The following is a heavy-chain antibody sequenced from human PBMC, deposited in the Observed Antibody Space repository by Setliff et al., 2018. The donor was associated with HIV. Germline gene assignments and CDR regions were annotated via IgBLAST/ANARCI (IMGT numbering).Heavy chain of an antibody. D-gene: IGHD2-15*01. CDR3: ARAHAPSVVVSAATVGWFDP. V-gene: IGHV4-39*07. CDR1: GGSISSSSYY. Sequence: SETLSLTCTVSGGSISSSSYYWGWIRQPPGKGLAWIGSIYYSGSTYYNPSLKSRVTISVDTSKNQFSLKLSSVTAADTAVYYCARAHAPSVVVSAATVGWFDPWGQGTLVTVTS. J-gene: IGHJ5*02. CDR2: IYYSGST.